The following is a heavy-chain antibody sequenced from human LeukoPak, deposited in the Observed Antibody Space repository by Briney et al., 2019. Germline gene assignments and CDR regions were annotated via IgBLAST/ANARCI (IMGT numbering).Heavy chain of an antibody. CDR3: ARTSGVSVAGSPYYFDF. Sequence: GASVRVSCKASGYLFINYGITWLRQAPGQGFECMGWISPYSGNTDYAQKLQGRVTMTTDRSTTTAYMELRSLGFDDTAVYYCARTSGVSVAGSPYYFDFWGQGTLITVSS. J-gene: IGHJ4*02. D-gene: IGHD6-13*01. V-gene: IGHV1-18*01. CDR1: GYLFINYG. CDR2: ISPYSGNT.